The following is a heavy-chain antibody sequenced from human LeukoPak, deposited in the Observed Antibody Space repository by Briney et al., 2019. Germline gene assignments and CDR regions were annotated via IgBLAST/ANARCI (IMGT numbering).Heavy chain of an antibody. CDR2: IYYSGST. CDR3: ARTIAGGYCSGGSCFYDY. D-gene: IGHD2-15*01. V-gene: IGHV4-39*01. Sequence: SETLSLTCTVSGGSISSSSYYWGWIRQPPGKGLEWIGSIYYSGSTYYNPSLKRRVTISVDTSKNQFSLKLSSVTAADTAVYYCARTIAGGYCSGGSCFYDYWGQGTLVTVSS. CDR1: GGSISSSSYY. J-gene: IGHJ4*02.